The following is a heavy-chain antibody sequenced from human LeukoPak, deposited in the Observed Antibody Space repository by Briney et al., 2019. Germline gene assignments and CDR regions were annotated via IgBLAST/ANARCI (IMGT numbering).Heavy chain of an antibody. D-gene: IGHD2-15*01. CDR3: AREICSGGSCYFC. J-gene: IGHJ4*02. CDR1: GGTFSSYA. CDR2: IIPIFGTA. V-gene: IGHV1-69*05. Sequence: GASVKVSCKASGGTFSSYAIIWVRQAPGQGLEWMGGIIPIFGTANYAQKFQGRVTITTDESTSTAYMELSSLRSEDTAVYYCAREICSGGSCYFCWGQGTLVTVSS.